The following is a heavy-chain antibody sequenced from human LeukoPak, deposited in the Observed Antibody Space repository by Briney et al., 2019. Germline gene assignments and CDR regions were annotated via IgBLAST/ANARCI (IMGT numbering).Heavy chain of an antibody. CDR2: ISSSGSTT. V-gene: IGHV3-11*04. CDR1: GFTFSDYY. Sequence: KFGGSLRLSCAASGFTFSDYYMSWIRQAPGRGLEWVSYISSSGSTTFYADSLKGRFDMSMDNAKKSLSLQRNSLRAEDTAVNPGARIYRSGGSIDYSGEGTLVTASS. CDR3: ARIYRSGGSIDY. D-gene: IGHD2-15*01. J-gene: IGHJ4*02.